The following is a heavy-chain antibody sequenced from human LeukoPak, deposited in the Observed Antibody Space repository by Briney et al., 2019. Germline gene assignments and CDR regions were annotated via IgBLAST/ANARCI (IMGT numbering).Heavy chain of an antibody. CDR1: GGSIRSGNYY. Sequence: TLSLTCAVSGGSIRSGNYYWTWIRQPPGKGLEWIGYVYPTGNTYYNPSLKSRVTISVDTSKNQFSLKLSSVTAADTAVYYCARDKREFWGRGAFDIWGQGTMVTVSS. CDR2: VYPTGNT. J-gene: IGHJ3*02. D-gene: IGHD3-10*01. CDR3: ARDKREFWGRGAFDI. V-gene: IGHV4-30-2*01.